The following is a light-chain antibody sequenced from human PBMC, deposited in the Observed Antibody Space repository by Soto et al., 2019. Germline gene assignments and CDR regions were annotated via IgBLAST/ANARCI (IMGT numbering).Light chain of an antibody. CDR3: MQATHFPRT. V-gene: IGKV2-24*01. CDR1: QRLIHSDGNTY. Sequence: DVVLTQTPLSSPVTLGQPASISCRSSQRLIHSDGNTYLSWLQQRPGQPPRLLIYKISNRCSGVPDRCSGSGAVTDFTLKISRVEAEDVGVYYCMQATHFPRTFGQGTKVEIK. CDR2: KIS. J-gene: IGKJ1*01.